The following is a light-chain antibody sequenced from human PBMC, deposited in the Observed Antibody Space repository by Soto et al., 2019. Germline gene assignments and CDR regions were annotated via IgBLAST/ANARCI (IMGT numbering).Light chain of an antibody. CDR1: QPINTY. J-gene: IGKJ2*01. V-gene: IGKV3-11*01. Sequence: EVLLTQSPATLSFTPGESATLSCRASQPINTYLGWYQQKSGQSPRLLIYDASNRAADIPARFSASGFGTYFTLTIRSLKPEDFGTYYCHHRSNWPTEDTFGQGTNLEI. CDR2: DAS. CDR3: HHRSNWPTEDT.